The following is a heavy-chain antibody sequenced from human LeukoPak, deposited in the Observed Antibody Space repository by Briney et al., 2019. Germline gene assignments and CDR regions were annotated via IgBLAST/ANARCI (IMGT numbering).Heavy chain of an antibody. J-gene: IGHJ4*02. CDR2: IYYSGST. V-gene: IGHV4-31*03. CDR3: ARESRGAVAAGESIDY. CDR1: GGSISSGGDY. Sequence: SETLSLTCTVSGGSISSGGDYWTWIRQHPGKGLEWIGYIYYSGSTYDNQSLKIRVTISVDTYKNQFSLKLSSVTAADTAVYYCARESRGAVAAGESIDYWGQGTLVTVSS. D-gene: IGHD6-19*01.